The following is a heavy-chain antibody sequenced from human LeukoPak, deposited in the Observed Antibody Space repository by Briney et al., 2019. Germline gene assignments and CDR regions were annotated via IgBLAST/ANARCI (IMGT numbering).Heavy chain of an antibody. D-gene: IGHD3-10*01. Sequence: SETLSLTCTVSGGSISSYYWSWIRQPPGKGLEWIGYIYYSGSTNYNPSLKSRVTISVDTSKNQFSLKLSSVTAADTAVYYCATTEIGEGIRGTYYFDYWGQGTLVTVSS. J-gene: IGHJ4*02. V-gene: IGHV4-59*12. CDR3: ATTEIGEGIRGTYYFDY. CDR1: GGSISSYY. CDR2: IYYSGST.